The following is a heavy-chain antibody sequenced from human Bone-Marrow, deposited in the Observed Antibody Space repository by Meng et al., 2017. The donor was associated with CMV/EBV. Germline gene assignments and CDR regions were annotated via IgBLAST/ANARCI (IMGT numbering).Heavy chain of an antibody. D-gene: IGHD4-17*01. Sequence: GGSLRLSCAASGFTFSRYSMNWVRQAPGKGLEWVSYISRSSDYIYYVDSVKGRFTISRDNAENSLNLQMNSLRAEDTAVYHCARVKDGDYHSFDYWGQGTLVTVSS. CDR3: ARVKDGDYHSFDY. CDR2: ISRSSDYI. CDR1: GFTFSRYS. V-gene: IGHV3-21*06. J-gene: IGHJ4*02.